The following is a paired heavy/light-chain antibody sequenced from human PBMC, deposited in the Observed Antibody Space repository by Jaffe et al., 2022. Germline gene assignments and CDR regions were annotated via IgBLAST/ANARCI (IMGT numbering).Heavy chain of an antibody. CDR1: GYTLTELS. J-gene: IGHJ3*02. CDR2: FDPEDGET. Sequence: QVQLVQSGAEVKKPGASVKVSCKVSGYTLTELSMHWVRQAPGKGLEWMGGFDPEDGETIYAQKFQGRVTMTEDTSTDTAYMELSSLRSEDTAVYYCATFLFGTFIGTTKTAFDIWGQGTMVTVSS. D-gene: IGHD1-1*01. CDR3: ATFLFGTFIGTTKTAFDI. V-gene: IGHV1-24*01.
Light chain of an antibody. Sequence: DIVMTQSPDSLAVSLGERATINCKSSQSVLYSSNNKNYLAWYQQKPGQPPKLLIYWASTRESGVPDRFSGSGSGTDFTLTISSLQAEDVAVYYCQQYYSTPLVTFGPGTKVDIK. J-gene: IGKJ3*01. V-gene: IGKV4-1*01. CDR2: WAS. CDR1: QSVLYSSNNKNY. CDR3: QQYYSTPLVT.